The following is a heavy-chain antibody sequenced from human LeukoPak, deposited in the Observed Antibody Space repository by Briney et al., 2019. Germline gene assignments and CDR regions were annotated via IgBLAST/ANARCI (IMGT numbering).Heavy chain of an antibody. Sequence: KPLEPLSLPCTVSSGSITSSENYWAWSRQPPGKGLEWIGNKYYSGGTYYTTSLKSRVTISVDTSKNQFSLTLTSLTAADPAVYFCARHGSSWSFDYWGQGTLVTVSS. D-gene: IGHD6-13*01. CDR1: SGSITSSENY. CDR3: ARHGSSWSFDY. J-gene: IGHJ4*02. CDR2: KYYSGGT. V-gene: IGHV4-39*01.